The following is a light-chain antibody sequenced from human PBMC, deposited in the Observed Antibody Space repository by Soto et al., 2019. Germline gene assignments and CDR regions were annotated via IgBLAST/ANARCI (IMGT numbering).Light chain of an antibody. CDR3: SSYTTSSTLACV. CDR2: EVS. Sequence: QAVVTQPASVSGSPGQSITISCTGTTRDVGGYNFVSWYQHHPGEAPKLMIYEVSNRPSGVSHRFSASKSGNTASLTIAGLQAEDEADYYCSSYTTSSTLACVFGTGTKLTVL. CDR1: TRDVGGYNF. V-gene: IGLV2-14*01. J-gene: IGLJ1*01.